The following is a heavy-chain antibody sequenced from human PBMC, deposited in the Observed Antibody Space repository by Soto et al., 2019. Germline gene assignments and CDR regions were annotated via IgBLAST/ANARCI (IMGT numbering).Heavy chain of an antibody. J-gene: IGHJ4*02. Sequence: QVQLVESGGGVVQPGRSLRLSCAASGFTFSSYAMHWVRQAPGKGLEWVAVISYDGSNKYYADSVKGRFTISRDNSKNTQYLQMNSLRAEDTAVYYCARGEGYCTNGVCGIDYWGQGTLVTVSS. CDR1: GFTFSSYA. CDR2: ISYDGSNK. D-gene: IGHD2-8*01. V-gene: IGHV3-30-3*01. CDR3: ARGEGYCTNGVCGIDY.